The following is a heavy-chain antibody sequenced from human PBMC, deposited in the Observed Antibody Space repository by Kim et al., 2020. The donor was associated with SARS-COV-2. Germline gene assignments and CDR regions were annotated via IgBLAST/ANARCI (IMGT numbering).Heavy chain of an antibody. D-gene: IGHD5-12*01. V-gene: IGHV1-2*02. Sequence: ASVKVSCKASGYTFTGYYMHWVRQAPGQGLEWMGWINPNSGGTNYAQKFQGRVTMTRDTSISTAYMELSRLRSDDTAVYYCARERSGSGYDLYYYYGMDVWGQGTTVTVSS. CDR2: INPNSGGT. CDR1: GYTFTGYY. CDR3: ARERSGSGYDLYYYYGMDV. J-gene: IGHJ6*02.